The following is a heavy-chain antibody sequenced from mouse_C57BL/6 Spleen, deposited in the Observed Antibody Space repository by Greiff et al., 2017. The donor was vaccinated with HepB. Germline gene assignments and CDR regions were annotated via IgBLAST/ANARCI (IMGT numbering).Heavy chain of an antibody. Sequence: EVKLVESGGGLVKPGGSLKLSCAASGFTFSSYAMSWVRQTPEKRLEWVATISDGGSYTYYPDNVKGRFTISRDNAKNNLYLQMSHLKSEDTAMYYCARDAGTTVVFDYWGQGTTLTVSS. CDR3: ARDAGTTVVFDY. J-gene: IGHJ2*01. D-gene: IGHD1-1*01. CDR2: ISDGGSYT. CDR1: GFTFSSYA. V-gene: IGHV5-4*01.